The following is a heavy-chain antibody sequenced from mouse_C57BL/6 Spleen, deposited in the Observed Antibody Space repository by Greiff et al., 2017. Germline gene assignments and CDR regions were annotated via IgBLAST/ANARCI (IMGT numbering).Heavy chain of an antibody. V-gene: IGHV1-4*01. CDR2: INPSSGYT. J-gene: IGHJ2*01. CDR1: GYTFTSYT. Sequence: QVQLQQSGAELARPGASVKMSCKASGYTFTSYTMHWVKQRPGQGLEWIGYINPSSGYTKYNQKFKDKATLTADKSSSTAYMQQSSLTSGDSAVYYCAKPYGSSHYFDYWGQGTTLTVSS. D-gene: IGHD1-1*01. CDR3: AKPYGSSHYFDY.